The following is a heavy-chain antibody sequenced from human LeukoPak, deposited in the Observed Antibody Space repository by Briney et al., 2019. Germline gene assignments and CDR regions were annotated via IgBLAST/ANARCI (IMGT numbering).Heavy chain of an antibody. Sequence: SETLSLTCTVSGGSISSSSYYWAWIRQSPGRGLEWLGSVYSSGSVYYNPSLKSRVTILVDTSKNQFALKLRSVTAADTAVYYCARDLRQHDLFDYWGRGTLATVSS. D-gene: IGHD1-1*01. CDR1: GGSISSSSYY. J-gene: IGHJ4*02. CDR3: ARDLRQHDLFDY. CDR2: VYSSGSV. V-gene: IGHV4-39*06.